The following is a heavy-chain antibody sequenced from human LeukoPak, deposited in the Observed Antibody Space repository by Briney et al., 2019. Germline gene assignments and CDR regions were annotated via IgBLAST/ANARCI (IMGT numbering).Heavy chain of an antibody. J-gene: IGHJ4*02. D-gene: IGHD1/OR15-1a*01. CDR1: GFIFSDYG. CDR2: IRYDGSNK. CDR3: AKEGTASKPSDLDY. V-gene: IGHV3-30*02. Sequence: PGGSLRLSCAASGFIFSDYGMHWVRQAPGKGLEWVTFIRYDGSNKYYADSVKGRFTISRDNSKNILYLQMNSLSSEDTAVYYCAKEGTASKPSDLDYWGQGTLVTVSS.